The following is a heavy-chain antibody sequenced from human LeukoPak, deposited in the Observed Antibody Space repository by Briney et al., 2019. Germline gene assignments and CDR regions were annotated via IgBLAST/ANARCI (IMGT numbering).Heavy chain of an antibody. CDR1: GGSISSYY. CDR2: IYHSGST. J-gene: IGHJ4*02. Sequence: SETLSLTCTVSGGSISSYYWSWIRQPPGKGLEWIGSIYHSGSTYYNPSLKSRVTISVDTSKNQFSLKLSSVTAADTAVYYCARDRFYYGSGSYDYWGQGTLVTVSS. V-gene: IGHV4-38-2*02. CDR3: ARDRFYYGSGSYDY. D-gene: IGHD3-10*01.